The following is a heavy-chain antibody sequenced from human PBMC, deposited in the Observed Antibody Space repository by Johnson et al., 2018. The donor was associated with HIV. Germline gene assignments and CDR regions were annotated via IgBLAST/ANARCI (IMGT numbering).Heavy chain of an antibody. Sequence: QVQLVESGGGVVQPGRSLRLSCAASAFTFSSYAMHWVRQAPGKGLEWVAVISNDGSNKYYADSVKGRLTISRDNSKNTLYLQMSSLRTEDTAVYYCARARGIVVNPWGQGTMVTVSS. CDR1: AFTFSSYA. J-gene: IGHJ3*01. CDR3: ARARGIVVNP. CDR2: ISNDGSNK. V-gene: IGHV3-30*04. D-gene: IGHD3-22*01.